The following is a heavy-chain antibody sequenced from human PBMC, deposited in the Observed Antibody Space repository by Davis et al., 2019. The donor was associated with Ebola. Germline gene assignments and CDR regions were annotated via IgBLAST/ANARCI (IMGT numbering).Heavy chain of an antibody. CDR1: GGSISSGGYY. CDR3: ARTVVLLWFGESYVDY. Sequence: SETLSLTCTVSGGSISSGGYYWSWIRQHPGKGLEWIGYIYYSGSTYYNPSPKSRVTISVDTSKNQFSLKLSSVTAADTAVYYCARTVVLLWFGESYVDYWGQGTLVTVSS. V-gene: IGHV4-31*03. J-gene: IGHJ4*02. CDR2: IYYSGST. D-gene: IGHD3-10*01.